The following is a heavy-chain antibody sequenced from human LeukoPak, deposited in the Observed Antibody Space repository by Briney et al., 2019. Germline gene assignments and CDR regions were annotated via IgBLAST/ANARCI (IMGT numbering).Heavy chain of an antibody. V-gene: IGHV4-39*01. Sequence: PSETLSLTCTVSGGSISSSSYYWGWIRQPPGKGLEWIGSIYYSGSTYYNPSLKSRVTISVDTSKNQFSLRLSSVTAADTAVYYCARLLSEFDFWSGCDYWGQGTLVTVSS. D-gene: IGHD3-3*01. J-gene: IGHJ4*02. CDR2: IYYSGST. CDR3: ARLLSEFDFWSGCDY. CDR1: GGSISSSSYY.